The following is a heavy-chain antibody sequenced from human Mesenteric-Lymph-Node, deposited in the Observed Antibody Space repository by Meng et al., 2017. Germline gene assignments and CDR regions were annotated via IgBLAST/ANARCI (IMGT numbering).Heavy chain of an antibody. CDR3: ATGEYHYYDSSGYRYFDY. Sequence: GESLKISCVGSGFTFSSYEMNWVRQAPGKGLEWVSYISGSAFSIFYADPIKGRFTISRDNAMNSLYLQMNSLRAEDTAVYYCATGEYHYYDSSGYRYFDYWGQGTLVTVSS. D-gene: IGHD3-22*01. CDR1: GFTFSSYE. CDR2: ISGSAFSI. J-gene: IGHJ4*02. V-gene: IGHV3-48*03.